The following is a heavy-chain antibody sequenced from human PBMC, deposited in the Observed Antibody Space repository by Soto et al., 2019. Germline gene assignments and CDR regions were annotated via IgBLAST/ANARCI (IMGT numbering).Heavy chain of an antibody. Sequence: QVQLVESGGGVVQPGRSLRLSCAASGFTFSTYGVHWVRQAPGKGLEWVAVIWYDGSQKYYVDSVKGRFTISRDNSKNTVYLQMNSLRAEGTAVYYCARYCGGDCPTFDYWGQGTLVTVSS. CDR2: IWYDGSQK. D-gene: IGHD2-21*02. V-gene: IGHV3-33*01. J-gene: IGHJ4*02. CDR3: ARYCGGDCPTFDY. CDR1: GFTFSTYG.